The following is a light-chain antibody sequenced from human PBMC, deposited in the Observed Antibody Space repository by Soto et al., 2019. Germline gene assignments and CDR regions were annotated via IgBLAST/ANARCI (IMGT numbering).Light chain of an antibody. J-gene: IGKJ5*01. CDR2: DAS. V-gene: IGKV3-15*01. CDR1: QSVSSN. Sequence: EIGMTQSPATLSVSPGERATLSRRASQSVSSNLAWHQQKPGQAPRILMYDASTRATGIPARFSGSGSGTEFTLTISSLQSEDFAVYYCQQYHNWPITFGQGTRLEIK. CDR3: QQYHNWPIT.